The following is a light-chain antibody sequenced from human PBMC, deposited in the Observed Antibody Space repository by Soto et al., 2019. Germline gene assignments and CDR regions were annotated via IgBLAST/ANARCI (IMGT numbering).Light chain of an antibody. CDR2: AAS. Sequence: DIQMTQSTSSLSASVGDRVTITCRASQCISNYLAWYQQKPGKVPKLLIYAASTLQSGVPSRFSGSGSGTDFTLTISSLQPEDVATYYCQKYNSAPRTFGQGTKVEIK. CDR3: QKYNSAPRT. V-gene: IGKV1-27*01. CDR1: QCISNY. J-gene: IGKJ1*01.